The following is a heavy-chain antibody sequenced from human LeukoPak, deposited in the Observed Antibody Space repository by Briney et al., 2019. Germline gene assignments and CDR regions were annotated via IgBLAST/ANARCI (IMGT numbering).Heavy chain of an antibody. Sequence: GGSLRLSCAASGFTFNNYAMNRVRQAPGKGLEWVSAISGSGGSTYYADSVKGRFTISRDNSKNTLFLQMNSLRDEDTAIYYCAKGQWVDFWGQGTLVTVSS. V-gene: IGHV3-23*01. J-gene: IGHJ4*02. CDR1: GFTFNNYA. D-gene: IGHD6-19*01. CDR3: AKGQWVDF. CDR2: ISGSGGST.